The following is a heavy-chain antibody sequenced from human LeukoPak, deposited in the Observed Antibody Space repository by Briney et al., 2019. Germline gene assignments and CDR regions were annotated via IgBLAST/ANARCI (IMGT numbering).Heavy chain of an antibody. D-gene: IGHD3-9*01. J-gene: IGHJ5*02. V-gene: IGHV4-34*01. Sequence: SETLSLTCAVYGGSFSGYYWSWIRQPPGKGLEWIGEINHSGSTNYNPSLKSRVTISVDTSKNQFSLKLSSVTAADTAVYYCARKAVRYFDWSLYNWFDPWGQGTLVTVSS. CDR3: ARKAVRYFDWSLYNWFDP. CDR1: GGSFSGYY. CDR2: INHSGST.